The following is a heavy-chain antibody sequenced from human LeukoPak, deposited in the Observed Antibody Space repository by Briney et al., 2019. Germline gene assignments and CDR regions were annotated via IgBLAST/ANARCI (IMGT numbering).Heavy chain of an antibody. V-gene: IGHV3-49*04. J-gene: IGHJ4*02. CDR1: GFNFGDYN. Sequence: PGGSLRLSCTASGFNFGDYNMNWVRQAPGKGLEWVGYIRSKTLDGAADYAASVKGRFTISRDDSKSIAYLQMTGLKSEDTAVYYCTRGQLYPYGPEFDFWGQGTLVTVSS. CDR3: TRGQLYPYGPEFDF. D-gene: IGHD3-10*01. CDR2: IRSKTLDGAA.